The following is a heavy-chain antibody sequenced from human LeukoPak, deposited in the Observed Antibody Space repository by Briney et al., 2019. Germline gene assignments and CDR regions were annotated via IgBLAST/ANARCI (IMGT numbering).Heavy chain of an antibody. J-gene: IGHJ4*02. V-gene: IGHV3-74*01. CDR2: INNDGSYI. Sequence: QPGGSLRLPCAASGFTFSPAWMHWVRQAPGKGLEWVSRINNDGSYINYADSVKGRFTISRDNAKNTLSLQMNSLRAEDTAVYFCARDGSAYNFDYWGQGVLVTVSS. CDR3: ARDGSAYNFDY. D-gene: IGHD5-24*01. CDR1: GFTFSPAW.